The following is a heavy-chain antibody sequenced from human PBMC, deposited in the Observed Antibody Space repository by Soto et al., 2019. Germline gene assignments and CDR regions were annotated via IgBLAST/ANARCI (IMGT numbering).Heavy chain of an antibody. J-gene: IGHJ5*02. Sequence: HPGGSLRLSCAASGFTFSSYSMNWVRQAPGKGLEGVSYISSSSSTIYYSDSVKGRFTISRDNAKNSLYLQMTSLRAEDTAVYYCARHPERIAQIGWFDPWGQGT. CDR1: GFTFSSYS. CDR3: ARHPERIAQIGWFDP. V-gene: IGHV3-48*01. D-gene: IGHD6-13*01. CDR2: ISSSSSTI.